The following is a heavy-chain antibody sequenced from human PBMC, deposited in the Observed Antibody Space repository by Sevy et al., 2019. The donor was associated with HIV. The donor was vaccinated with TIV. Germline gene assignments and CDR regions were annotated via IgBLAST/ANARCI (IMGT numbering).Heavy chain of an antibody. J-gene: IGHJ6*02. V-gene: IGHV3-23*01. D-gene: IGHD3-3*01. Sequence: GGSLRLSCAASGFTFNDYAMSWVRQAPGKGLEWVSTISGRGDTTNYADSVKGRFTISRDNSKNTLYRQMNSLRAEDSAVLYCAKDHYTAVTIFGVITPGYYGMDVWGQGTTVTVSS. CDR2: ISGRGDTT. CDR1: GFTFNDYA. CDR3: AKDHYTAVTIFGVITPGYYGMDV.